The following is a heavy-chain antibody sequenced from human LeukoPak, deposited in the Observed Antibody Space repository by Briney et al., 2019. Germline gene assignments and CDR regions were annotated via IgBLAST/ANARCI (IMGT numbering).Heavy chain of an antibody. D-gene: IGHD2-21*02. CDR1: GYTFTSYG. CDR3: AREGNCGGDCYPSLGENYYYYYGMDV. V-gene: IGHV1-18*01. J-gene: IGHJ6*02. CDR2: ISAYNGNT. Sequence: GASVKVSCKASGYTFTSYGISWVRQAPGQGLEWMGWISAYNGNTNYAQKLQGRVTMTTDTSTSTAYMELRSLRSDDTAMYYCAREGNCGGDCYPSLGENYYYYYGMDVWGQGTTVTVSS.